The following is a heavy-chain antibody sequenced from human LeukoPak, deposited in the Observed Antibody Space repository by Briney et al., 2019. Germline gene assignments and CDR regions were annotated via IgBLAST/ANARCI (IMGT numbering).Heavy chain of an antibody. CDR3: ARVGAGSSSWLNYFDY. J-gene: IGHJ4*02. V-gene: IGHV4-34*01. CDR2: INHSGST. D-gene: IGHD6-13*01. CDR1: GGSFSGYY. Sequence: SETLSLTCAVYGGSFSGYYWSWIRQPPGKGLEWIGEINHSGSTNYNPSLKSRVTISVDTSKYQFSLKLSSVTAADTAVYYCARVGAGSSSWLNYFDYWGQGTLVTVSS.